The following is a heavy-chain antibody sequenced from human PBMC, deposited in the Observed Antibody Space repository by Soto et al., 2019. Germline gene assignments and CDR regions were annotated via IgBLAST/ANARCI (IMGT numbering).Heavy chain of an antibody. CDR1: GFTFSTFA. D-gene: IGHD3-16*01. V-gene: IGHV3-23*01. CDR2: ISGSGAAT. CDR3: VKDSSTGGLRWGDSFDS. Sequence: EVQLLESGGELVQPGGSLRLSCAASGFTFSTFAMSWVRQSPEKGLEWVTGISGSGAATYYPRSVKGRFTISRDNSKSIVSVQMNSRRVDDTAIYYCVKDSSTGGLRWGDSFDSWGQGALVIVS. J-gene: IGHJ4*02.